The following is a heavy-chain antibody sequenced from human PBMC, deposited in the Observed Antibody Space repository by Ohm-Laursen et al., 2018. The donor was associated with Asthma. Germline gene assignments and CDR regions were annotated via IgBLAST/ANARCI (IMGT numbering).Heavy chain of an antibody. V-gene: IGHV3-30*18. CDR2: ISYVGSTK. CDR1: GFSFSNFG. J-gene: IGHJ3*02. Sequence: SLRLSCAASGFSFSNFGMFWVRQAPGKGLEWVAFISYVGSTKYYADSVQGRFTISRDNSKDTLYLQMNSLRADDTAVYYCAKDWGVPHYAFDIWGQGSLVTVSS. D-gene: IGHD3-16*01. CDR3: AKDWGVPHYAFDI.